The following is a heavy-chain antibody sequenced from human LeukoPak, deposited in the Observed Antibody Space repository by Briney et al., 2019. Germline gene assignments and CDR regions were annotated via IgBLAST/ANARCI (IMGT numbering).Heavy chain of an antibody. V-gene: IGHV1-69*13. Sequence: GASVKVSCKASGGTFSSYAISWVRQAPGQGLEWMGGIIPIFGTANYAQKFQGRVTITADESTSTAYMELSSLRSEDTAVYYCARDGCSSTSCYGLDYWGQGTLVTVSS. J-gene: IGHJ4*02. CDR1: GGTFSSYA. D-gene: IGHD2-2*01. CDR2: IIPIFGTA. CDR3: ARDGCSSTSCYGLDY.